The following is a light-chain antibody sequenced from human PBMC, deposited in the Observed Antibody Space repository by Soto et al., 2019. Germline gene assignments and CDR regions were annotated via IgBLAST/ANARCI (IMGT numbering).Light chain of an antibody. CDR3: QAWDSSPL. V-gene: IGLV3-1*01. CDR1: KLGDKY. Sequence: SYELTQRPSVSVSPGQTASITCSGDKLGDKYACWYQQKPGQSPVLVIYQDSKRPSGIPERFSGSNSGNTATLTISGTQAIDEADYYCQAWDSSPLFGGGTKLTVL. J-gene: IGLJ2*01. CDR2: QDS.